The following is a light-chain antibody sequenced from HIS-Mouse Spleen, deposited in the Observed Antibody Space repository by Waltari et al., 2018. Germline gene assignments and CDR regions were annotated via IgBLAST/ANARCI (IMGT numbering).Light chain of an antibody. CDR3: QQYNNWWK. J-gene: IGKJ1*01. Sequence: EIEMTQSPATLAVSPGKRATLSCRASPSDSSNLPWYQQTPGQAPRLLIYGAFTRATGIHARFGGSGSWNELTLTLSSMQSEDFAVYYCQQYNNWWKFGQGTTVELK. V-gene: IGKV3-15*01. CDR2: GAF. CDR1: PSDSSN.